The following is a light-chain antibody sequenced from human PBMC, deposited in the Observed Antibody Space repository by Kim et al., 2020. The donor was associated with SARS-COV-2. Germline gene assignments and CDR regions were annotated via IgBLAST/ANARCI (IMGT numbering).Light chain of an antibody. CDR3: QQSHTAPLLT. CDR1: QSISTY. Sequence: DIQMTQSPSSLSASVGDRVTIACRASQSISTYLNWYQQKPGKAPNLLIYAASSLLSGVPSRFSGSGSGTDFTLTISSLQPEDFATYYCQQSHTAPLLTFGGWTKLEI. V-gene: IGKV1-39*01. J-gene: IGKJ4*01. CDR2: AAS.